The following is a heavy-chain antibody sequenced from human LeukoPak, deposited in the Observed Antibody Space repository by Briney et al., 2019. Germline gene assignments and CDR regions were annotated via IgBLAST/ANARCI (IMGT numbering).Heavy chain of an antibody. V-gene: IGHV1-46*01. D-gene: IGHD6-13*01. CDR3: ARARSHFIAAAGTGWFDP. Sequence: EASVKVSCKASGYTFTSYYMHWVRQAPGQGLEWMGIINPSGGSTSYAQKFQGRVTMTRDTSTSTVYMELSSLRSEDTAVYYCARARSHFIAAAGTGWFDPWGQGTLVTASS. CDR1: GYTFTSYY. J-gene: IGHJ5*02. CDR2: INPSGGST.